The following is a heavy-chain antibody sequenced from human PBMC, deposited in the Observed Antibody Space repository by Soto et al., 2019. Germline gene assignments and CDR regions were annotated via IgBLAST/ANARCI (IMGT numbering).Heavy chain of an antibody. V-gene: IGHV1-46*01. CDR2: INPSGGST. CDR3: ARDSTQLWTKVYYYGMDV. CDR1: GYTFTSYY. D-gene: IGHD5-18*01. J-gene: IGHJ6*02. Sequence: GASVKVSCKASGYTFTSYYMHWVRQAPGQGLEWMGIINPSGGSTSYAQKFQGRVTMTRDTSTSTVYMELSSLRSEDTAVYYCARDSTQLWTKVYYYGMDVWGQGTTVTVSS.